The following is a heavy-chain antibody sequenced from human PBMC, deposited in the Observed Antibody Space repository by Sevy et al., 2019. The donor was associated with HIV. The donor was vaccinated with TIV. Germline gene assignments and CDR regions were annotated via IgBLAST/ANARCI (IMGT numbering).Heavy chain of an antibody. CDR3: AKDGGRAEPGIAVADLQFDP. V-gene: IGHV3-74*01. D-gene: IGHD6-19*01. J-gene: IGHJ5*02. Sequence: GGSLILSCVASDLRNYWMHWVRQVPGKGLVWVSHMNQDGNIINYADSVKGRFIISRDNARNTLYLQMNSLRADDTAVYYCAKDGGRAEPGIAVADLQFDPWGQGTLVTVSS. CDR2: MNQDGNII. CDR1: DLRNYW.